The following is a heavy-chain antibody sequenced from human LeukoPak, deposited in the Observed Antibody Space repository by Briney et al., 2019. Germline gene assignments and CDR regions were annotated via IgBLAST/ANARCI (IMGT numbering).Heavy chain of an antibody. V-gene: IGHV5-10-1*01. CDR2: IDPSDSYT. CDR3: ARLRPPYYYGSGSYYNR. D-gene: IGHD3-10*01. Sequence: GESLKISCKGSGYSFSSYWIGWVRQMPGKGLEWMGRIDPSDSYTNYSPSFQGHVTISADKSISTAYLQWSSLKASDTAMYYCARLRPPYYYGSGSYYNRWGQGTLVTVSS. CDR1: GYSFSSYW. J-gene: IGHJ5*02.